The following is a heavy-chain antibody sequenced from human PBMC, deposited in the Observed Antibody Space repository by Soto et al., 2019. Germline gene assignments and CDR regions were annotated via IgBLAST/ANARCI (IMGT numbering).Heavy chain of an antibody. CDR3: ARTTAVPNALRSRYFFDY. CDR2: VYYSGTT. CDR1: GGSVSNKTYY. D-gene: IGHD4-17*01. J-gene: IGHJ4*02. V-gene: IGHV4-61*01. Sequence: SETLSLTCSVSGGSVSNKTYYWSWIRQPPGKRPEWIGYVYYSGTTNYNPSLKSRVTISVDLSKNQFSLRLSSVTTADTALYYCARTTAVPNALRSRYFFDYWGQGTLVTVSS.